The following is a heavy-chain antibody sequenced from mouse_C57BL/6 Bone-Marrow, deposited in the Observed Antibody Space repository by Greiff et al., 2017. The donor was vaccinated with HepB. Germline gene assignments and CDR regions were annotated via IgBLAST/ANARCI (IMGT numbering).Heavy chain of an antibody. V-gene: IGHV1-82*01. D-gene: IGHD1-1*01. CDR2: IYPGDGDT. CDR3: ARFSHYYGSSYWYFDV. Sequence: VQLQQSGPELVKPGASVKISCKASGYAFSSSWMNWVKQRPGKGLEWIGLIYPGDGDTNYNGKFKGKGTLTADKSSSTAYMKLSRLTSEDSAVYFCARFSHYYGSSYWYFDVWGTGTTVTVSS. CDR1: GYAFSSSW. J-gene: IGHJ1*03.